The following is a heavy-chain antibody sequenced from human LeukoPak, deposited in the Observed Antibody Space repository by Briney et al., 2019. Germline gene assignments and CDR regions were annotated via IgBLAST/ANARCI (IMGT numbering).Heavy chain of an antibody. Sequence: SETLSLTCTVSGGSISSYYWSWIRQPPGKGLEWIGYIYYSGSTNYNPSLKSRVTISVDTSKNQFSLKLSSVTAADTAVYYCAGATYYYDSSGYYKGGRYYYYMDVWGKGTTVTISS. CDR2: IYYSGST. CDR3: AGATYYYDSSGYYKGGRYYYYMDV. J-gene: IGHJ6*03. CDR1: GGSISSYY. D-gene: IGHD3-22*01. V-gene: IGHV4-59*01.